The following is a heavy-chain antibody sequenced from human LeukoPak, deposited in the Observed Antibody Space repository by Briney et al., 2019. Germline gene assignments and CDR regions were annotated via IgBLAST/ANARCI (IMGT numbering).Heavy chain of an antibody. CDR2: ISCNSGSI. CDR3: AKDIGSVGAKGGGSSYFDY. J-gene: IGHJ4*03. D-gene: IGHD1-26*01. V-gene: IGHV3-9*01. CDR1: GFTFDDYA. Sequence: GGSLRLSCAASGFTFDDYAMHWVRQAPGKGLEWVSGISCNSGSIGYADSVKGRFTISRDNAKNSLYLQMKSLRAEDTALYYCAKDIGSVGAKGGGSSYFDYWGQGTLVTVSS.